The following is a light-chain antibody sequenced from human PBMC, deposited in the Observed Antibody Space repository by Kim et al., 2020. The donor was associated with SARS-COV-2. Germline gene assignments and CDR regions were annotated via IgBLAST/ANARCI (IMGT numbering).Light chain of an antibody. CDR1: SSDVGGYNY. V-gene: IGLV2-11*01. Sequence: QSVTISCTGTSSDVGGYNYFSWYQQHPGKAPKLMIYDVSKRPSGVPDRFSGSKSGNTASLTISGLQAEDEADYYCCSYAGSYAFGVFGGGTQLTVL. J-gene: IGLJ3*02. CDR2: DVS. CDR3: CSYAGSYAFGV.